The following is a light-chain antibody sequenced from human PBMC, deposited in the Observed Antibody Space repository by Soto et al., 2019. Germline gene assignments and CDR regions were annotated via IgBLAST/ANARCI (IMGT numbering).Light chain of an antibody. CDR3: AAWDAGVIGPA. CDR1: SSNIGSKY. CDR2: RNN. V-gene: IGLV1-47*01. Sequence: QSVLTQPPSASGTPGQRVTISCSGSSSNIGSKYVYWYQQLPGTAPKLLMYRNNQRPSGVPDRFSGSKSGTSASLAISGLRSEDEADYYCAAWDAGVIGPAFGGGPKLTVL. J-gene: IGLJ2*01.